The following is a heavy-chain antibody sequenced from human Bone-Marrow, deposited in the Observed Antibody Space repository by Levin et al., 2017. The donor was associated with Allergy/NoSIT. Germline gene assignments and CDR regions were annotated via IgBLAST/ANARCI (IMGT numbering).Heavy chain of an antibody. CDR1: GGPIRNFY. D-gene: IGHD2-2*02. V-gene: IGHV4-59*01. CDR3: ARDSRYTSAFDL. Sequence: SCTVSGGPIRNFYWTWIRQPPGKGLEWIGYIYSSGSTNYNPSLESRVSMSVDISKNHFSLELRSVTAADTAIYYCARDSRYTSAFDLWGQGTMVTVSS. CDR2: IYSSGST. J-gene: IGHJ3*01.